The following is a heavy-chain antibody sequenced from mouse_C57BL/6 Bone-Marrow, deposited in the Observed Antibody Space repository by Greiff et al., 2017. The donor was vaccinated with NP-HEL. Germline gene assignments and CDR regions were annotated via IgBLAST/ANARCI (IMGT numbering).Heavy chain of an antibody. J-gene: IGHJ3*01. CDR2: ISGGGGNT. V-gene: IGHV5-9*01. CDR3: ARHLPGFAY. D-gene: IGHD5-5*01. Sequence: EVQGVESGGGLVKPGGSLKLSCAASGFTFSSYTMSWVRQTPEKRLEWVATISGGGGNTYYPDSVKGRFTISTDKAKNTLYLQMSSLRSEDTDLYYCARHLPGFAYWGQGTLVTVSA. CDR1: GFTFSSYT.